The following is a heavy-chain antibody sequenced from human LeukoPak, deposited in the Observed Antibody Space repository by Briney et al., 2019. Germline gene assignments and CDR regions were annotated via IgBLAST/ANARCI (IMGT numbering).Heavy chain of an antibody. CDR3: ARGRGARCDY. CDR2: INPNRGGT. D-gene: IGHD3-10*01. Sequence: GASVKVSCKASGYTFTDYYIHWVRQAPGQGLEWMAWINPNRGGTDYAQKFQGRVTVTSDTSFSTVYVELSRLRSDDTAVYYCARGRGARCDYWGQGTLVTVSS. CDR1: GYTFTDYY. V-gene: IGHV1-2*02. J-gene: IGHJ4*02.